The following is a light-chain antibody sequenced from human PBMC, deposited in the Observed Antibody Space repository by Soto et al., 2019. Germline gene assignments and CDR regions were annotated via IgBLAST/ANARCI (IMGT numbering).Light chain of an antibody. V-gene: IGKV3-11*01. CDR3: QQRSNWHPFP. CDR2: DAS. CDR1: QSVSSY. Sequence: EIVLTQSPATLSLSPGERATLSCRASQSVSSYLAWYQQKPGQAPRLLIYDASNRATGIPARFSGSGSGTDFTLTISSLEPEDFAVYYCQQRSNWHPFPFGPGTKVDIK. J-gene: IGKJ3*01.